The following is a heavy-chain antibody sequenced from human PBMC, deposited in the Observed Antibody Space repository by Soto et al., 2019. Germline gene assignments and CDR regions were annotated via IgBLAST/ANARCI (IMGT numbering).Heavy chain of an antibody. V-gene: IGHV1-18*04. J-gene: IGHJ6*02. CDR2: ISAYNGNT. D-gene: IGHD6-13*01. Sequence: ASVKVSCKASGYTFTSYGISWVRQAPGQGLEWMGWISAYNGNTNYAQKLQGRVTMTTDTSTSTAYMELRSLRSDDTAVYYCARQQRKYYYYGMDVWGQGTTVTVSS. CDR3: ARQQRKYYYYGMDV. CDR1: GYTFTSYG.